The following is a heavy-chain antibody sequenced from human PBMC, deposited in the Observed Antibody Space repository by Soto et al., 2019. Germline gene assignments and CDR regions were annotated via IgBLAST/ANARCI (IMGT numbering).Heavy chain of an antibody. CDR1: GVTFGNNY. D-gene: IGHD3-10*01. CDR3: TEGYCGAAMDH. CDR2: ISSSGSII. V-gene: IGHV3-11*01. J-gene: IGHJ4*02. Sequence: GTLCLTCTISGVTFGNNYRSWIRQAPGKGLEWISYISSSGSIISYADSVKGRFTISKDNGKKSLYPQMSGVRVEDTAVYYSTEGYCGAAMDHWGQGTQVTVYS.